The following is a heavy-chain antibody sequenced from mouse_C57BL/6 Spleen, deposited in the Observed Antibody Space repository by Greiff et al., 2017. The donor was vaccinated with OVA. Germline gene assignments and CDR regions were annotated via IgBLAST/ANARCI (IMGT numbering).Heavy chain of an antibody. CDR2: IYPGNSDT. Sequence: EVQLQQSGTVLARPGASVKMSCKTSGYTFTSYWMHWVKQRPGQGLEWIGAIYPGNSDTSYNQKFKGKAKLTAVTSASTAYLELSSLTNEDSAVYYCTRENMITRSMDYWGQGTSVTVSS. D-gene: IGHD2-4*01. CDR1: GYTFTSYW. CDR3: TRENMITRSMDY. J-gene: IGHJ4*01. V-gene: IGHV1-5*01.